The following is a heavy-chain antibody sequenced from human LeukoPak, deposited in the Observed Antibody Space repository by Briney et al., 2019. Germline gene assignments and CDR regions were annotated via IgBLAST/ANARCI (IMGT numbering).Heavy chain of an antibody. CDR1: GYSFTSYW. J-gene: IGHJ4*02. CDR3: AATYCYDSSGYYSTFDY. Sequence: GESLKISCKGSGYSFTSYWIGWVRQMPGKGLEWMGIIYPGDSDTRYSPSFQGQVTISADKSISTAYLQWSSLKASDTAMYYCAATYCYDSSGYYSTFDYWGQGTLVTVSS. CDR2: IYPGDSDT. V-gene: IGHV5-51*01. D-gene: IGHD3-22*01.